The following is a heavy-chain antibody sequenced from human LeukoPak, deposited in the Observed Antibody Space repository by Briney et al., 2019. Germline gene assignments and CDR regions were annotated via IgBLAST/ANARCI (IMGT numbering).Heavy chain of an antibody. D-gene: IGHD2-2*01. CDR3: ARDTRHRYCPSPSCYRGWFDP. J-gene: IGHJ5*02. CDR1: GGTFSSYA. Sequence: GASVKVSCKASGGTFSSYAISWVRQAPGQGLEWMGGIIPIFGTANYAQKFQGRVTITADGSTRTAYMELSSLRSEDTAVYYCARDTRHRYCPSPSCYRGWFDPWGQGTLVTVSS. CDR2: IIPIFGTA. V-gene: IGHV1-69*13.